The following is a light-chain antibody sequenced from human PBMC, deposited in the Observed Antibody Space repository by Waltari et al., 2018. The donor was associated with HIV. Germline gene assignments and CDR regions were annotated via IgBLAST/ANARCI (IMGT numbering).Light chain of an antibody. CDR2: AVI. J-gene: IGLJ2*01. CDR3: TSYTSNDTLL. CDR1: SLVFGISNY. Sequence: HSALTQPASVSAFPGQSITIPCTGTSLVFGISNYVSWYQQHPGNVPKVIISAVISRPSVVSNRFSGSKSGNTASLTISGLQPEDEADYYCTSYTSNDTLLFGGGTKVTVL. V-gene: IGLV2-14*01.